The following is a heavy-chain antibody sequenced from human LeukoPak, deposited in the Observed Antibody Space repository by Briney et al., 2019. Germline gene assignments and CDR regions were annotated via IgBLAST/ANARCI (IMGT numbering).Heavy chain of an antibody. CDR2: IYYSGST. D-gene: IGHD5-12*01. V-gene: IGHV4-31*03. J-gene: IGHJ5*02. CDR1: GGSISSGGYY. Sequence: SETLSLTCTVSGGSISSGGYYWSWIRQHPGKGLEWIGYIYYSGSTYYNPSLKSRVTISVDTSKNQFPLKLSSVTAADTAVYYCARGGLDIVATIKFDPWGQGTLVTVSS. CDR3: ARGGLDIVATIKFDP.